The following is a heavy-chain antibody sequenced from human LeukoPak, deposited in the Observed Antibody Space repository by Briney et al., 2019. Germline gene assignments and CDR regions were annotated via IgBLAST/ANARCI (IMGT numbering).Heavy chain of an antibody. CDR2: IYTSRST. CDR3: ARSIAAAGSYYYYYYMDV. J-gene: IGHJ6*03. Sequence: PSETLSLTCTVSGGSISSGSYYWSWIRRPAGKGLEWIGRIYTSRSTNYNPSLKSRVTISVDTSKNQFSLKLSSVTAADTAVYYCARSIAAAGSYYYYYYMDVWGKGTTVTISS. CDR1: GGSISSGSYY. D-gene: IGHD6-13*01. V-gene: IGHV4-61*02.